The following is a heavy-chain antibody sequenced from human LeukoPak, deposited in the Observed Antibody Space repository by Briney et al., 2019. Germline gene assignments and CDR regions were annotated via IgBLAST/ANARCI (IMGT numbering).Heavy chain of an antibody. CDR3: AKDGYSSGWSVYYYYYGMDV. V-gene: IGHV3-30*18. J-gene: IGHJ6*02. D-gene: IGHD6-19*01. CDR2: VSYDGSNK. Sequence: GGSLSLSCAAFGFTFSSYGMHWVRQAPGKGLEWVAVVSYDGSNKYYADSVKGLFTISRDNSKNTLYLQMNSLRPEDTAVYYCAKDGYSSGWSVYYYYYGMDVWGQGTTVTVSS. CDR1: GFTFSSYG.